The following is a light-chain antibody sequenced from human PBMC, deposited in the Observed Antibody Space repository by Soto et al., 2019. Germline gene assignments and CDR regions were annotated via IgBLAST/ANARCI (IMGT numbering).Light chain of an antibody. V-gene: IGKV3-15*01. J-gene: IGKJ1*01. Sequence: EVVMTQSPATLSVSPGERATLSCRASETVNSNLAWYQQKPGQAPRLLIYTISIRATGIPARFSGSGSGTDFPLTISSLQSEDFATYFCQQYNSYSPWTFGQGTKV. CDR2: TIS. CDR3: QQYNSYSPWT. CDR1: ETVNSN.